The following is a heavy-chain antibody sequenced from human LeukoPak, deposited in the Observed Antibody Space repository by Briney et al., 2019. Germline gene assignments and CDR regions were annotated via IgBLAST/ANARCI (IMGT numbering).Heavy chain of an antibody. D-gene: IGHD3-10*01. Sequence: GGSLRLSCAASGFDFSTYSMHWVRQAPGKGLEWVSFISSRSTSIKYADSVKGRFTISRDNAKNSLYLQMNSLKTEDTAVYYCTTGARQVFGELLYDAFDIWGQGTMVTVSS. CDR3: TTGARQVFGELLYDAFDI. CDR1: GFDFSTYS. CDR2: ISSRSTSI. J-gene: IGHJ3*02. V-gene: IGHV3-21*03.